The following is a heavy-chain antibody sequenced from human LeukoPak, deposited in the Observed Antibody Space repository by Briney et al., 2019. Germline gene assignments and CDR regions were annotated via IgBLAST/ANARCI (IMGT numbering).Heavy chain of an antibody. D-gene: IGHD3-16*01. Sequence: GMSLRLSCAASGFTFTNYGMHWVRQAPGKGLEWVAVISYDGSNKYHADSVKGRFTISRDNSKNTLYLQMNSLRAEDTAVYYCAKDGANRGYFDYWGQGTLITVSS. CDR3: AKDGANRGYFDY. V-gene: IGHV3-30*18. CDR2: ISYDGSNK. J-gene: IGHJ4*02. CDR1: GFTFTNYG.